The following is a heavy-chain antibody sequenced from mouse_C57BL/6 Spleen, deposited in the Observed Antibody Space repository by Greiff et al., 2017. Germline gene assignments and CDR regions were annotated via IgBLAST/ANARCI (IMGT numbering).Heavy chain of an antibody. D-gene: IGHD1-3*01. CDR3: ARHEDNYSWYFDV. CDR2: FDPSDSYT. CDR1: GYTFTSYW. Sequence: VQLQQPGADLVMPGASLKLSCTASGYTFTSYWMSWVNQRPGQGLEWFGDFDPSDSYTNYNQKFQGRSTFTVDKSYTPAYMQLSSLTSEDSAVYYCARHEDNYSWYFDVWGTGTTVTVSS. V-gene: IGHV1-69*01. J-gene: IGHJ1*03.